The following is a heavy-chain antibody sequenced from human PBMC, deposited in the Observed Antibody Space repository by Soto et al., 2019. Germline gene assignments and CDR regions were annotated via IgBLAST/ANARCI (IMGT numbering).Heavy chain of an antibody. CDR1: GGTFSSYA. V-gene: IGHV1-69*06. D-gene: IGHD4-17*01. J-gene: IGHJ4*02. Sequence: QVQLVQSGAEVKKPGSSVKVSCKASGGTFSSYAISWVRQAPGQGLEWMGGIIPIFGTANYAQKFQGRVTITRAKSTRPASMKLTSLRPENRAFYSCRRGNTVPRKGASGGKEPLVTASS. CDR2: IIPIFGTA. CDR3: RRGNTVPRKGAS.